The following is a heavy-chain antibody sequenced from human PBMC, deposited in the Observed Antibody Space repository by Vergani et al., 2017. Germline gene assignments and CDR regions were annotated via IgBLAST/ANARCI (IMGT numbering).Heavy chain of an antibody. Sequence: VQLVESGGGVVQPGRSLRLSCAASGFTFSSYAMHWVRQAPGKGLEWVAVISYDGSNKYYADSVKGRFTISRDNSKNTLYLQMNSLRAEDTAVYYCAKTIQWLVQGNYFDYWGQGTLVTVSS. CDR1: GFTFSSYA. CDR3: AKTIQWLVQGNYFDY. D-gene: IGHD6-19*01. J-gene: IGHJ4*02. CDR2: ISYDGSNK. V-gene: IGHV3-30-3*02.